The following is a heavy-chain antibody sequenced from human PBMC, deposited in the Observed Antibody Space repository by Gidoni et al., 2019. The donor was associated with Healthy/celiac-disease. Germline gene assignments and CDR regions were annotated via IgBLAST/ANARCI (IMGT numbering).Heavy chain of an antibody. CDR3: ARTQVSYYYGSGSSPLHYYMDV. J-gene: IGHJ6*03. V-gene: IGHV4-30-2*01. D-gene: IGHD3-10*01. Sequence: QLQLQESGSGLVKPSQTMSLTCAASGGSISSGGYSWTWIRQPPGKGLEWIGYNYHSGSTYSQPSLKSRVTISVDRSKNQFSLKLSSVTAADTAVYYGARTQVSYYYGSGSSPLHYYMDVWGKGTTVTVSS. CDR2: NYHSGST. CDR1: GGSISSGGYS.